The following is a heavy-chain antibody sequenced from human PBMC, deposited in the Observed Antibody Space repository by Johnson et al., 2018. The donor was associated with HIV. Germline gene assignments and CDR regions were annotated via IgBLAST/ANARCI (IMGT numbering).Heavy chain of an antibody. V-gene: IGHV3-15*01. CDR3: TTEAWIELWLIDAFDM. D-gene: IGHD5-18*01. CDR1: GFTFSNAW. Sequence: VQLVESGGGLVKPGGSLRLSCAASGFTFSNAWMSWIRQVPGKGLEWVGRIKSETDGGTIDYAAPVKGRFTISRDDSKNTLFLQMNSLKTEDTAIYYCTTEAWIELWLIDAFDMWGQGTMVTVSS. CDR2: IKSETDGGTI. J-gene: IGHJ3*02.